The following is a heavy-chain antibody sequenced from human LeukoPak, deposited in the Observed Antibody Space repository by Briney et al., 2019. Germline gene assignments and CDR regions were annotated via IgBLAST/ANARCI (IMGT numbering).Heavy chain of an antibody. CDR1: GGSISSSTYY. J-gene: IGHJ4*02. CDR3: ARSPPGNFDY. D-gene: IGHD3-10*01. Sequence: SETLSLTCTVSGGSISSSTYYWGWIRQPPGKGLEWIGSIYYSGSPYFNPSLKSRVTISVDTSKNQFSLKLSSVTAADTAVYYCARSPPGNFDYWGQGTLVTVSS. CDR2: IYYSGSP. V-gene: IGHV4-39*07.